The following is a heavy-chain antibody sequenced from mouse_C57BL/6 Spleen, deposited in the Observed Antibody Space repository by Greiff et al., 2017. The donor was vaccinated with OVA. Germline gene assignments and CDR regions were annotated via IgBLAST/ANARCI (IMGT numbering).Heavy chain of an antibody. CDR3: ARYYYGFDY. Sequence: EVKLVESGPGLVKPSQSLSLTCSVTGYSITSGYYWNWIRQFPGNKLEWMGYISYDGSNNYNPSLKNRISITRDTSKNQFFLKLNSVTTEDTATYYCARYYYGFDYWGQGTTLTVSS. D-gene: IGHD1-1*01. J-gene: IGHJ2*01. CDR1: GYSITSGYY. V-gene: IGHV3-6*01. CDR2: ISYDGSN.